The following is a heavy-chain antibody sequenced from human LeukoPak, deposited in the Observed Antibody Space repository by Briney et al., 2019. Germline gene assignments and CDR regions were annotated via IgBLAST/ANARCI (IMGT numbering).Heavy chain of an antibody. D-gene: IGHD5-12*01. CDR3: ARQGGVATTFDY. CDR1: GGSISSGGYS. CDR2: IYHSGST. Sequence: PSQTLSLTCAVSGGSISSGGYSWSWIRQPPGKGLEWIGYIYHSGSTYYNPSLKSRVTISVDRSKNQFSLKLGSVTAADTAVYYCARQGGVATTFDYWGQGTLVTVSS. V-gene: IGHV4-30-2*01. J-gene: IGHJ4*02.